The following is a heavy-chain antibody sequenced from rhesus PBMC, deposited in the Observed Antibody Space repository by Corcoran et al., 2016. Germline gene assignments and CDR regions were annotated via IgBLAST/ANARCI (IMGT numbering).Heavy chain of an antibody. Sequence: QVQLVQSGAEVKQPGASVKVACKASGYTFTSYGMNWVRQAHRQRLEWMGWINTETGNPTYAQGFKERFTLSMDTSISTAYLQISSLKAEDTAVYYCARKGYSGGWKIDYWGQGVLVTVSS. CDR1: GYTFTSYG. CDR2: INTETGNP. D-gene: IGHD6-37*01. J-gene: IGHJ4*01. V-gene: IGHV7-114*01. CDR3: ARKGYSGGWKIDY.